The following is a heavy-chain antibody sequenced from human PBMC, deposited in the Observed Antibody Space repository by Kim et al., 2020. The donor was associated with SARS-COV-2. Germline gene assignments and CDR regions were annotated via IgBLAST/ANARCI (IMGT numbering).Heavy chain of an antibody. V-gene: IGHV3-30*04. CDR2: ISYDGSNK. Sequence: GGSLRLSCAASGFTFSSYAMHWVRQAPGKGLEWVAVISYDGSNKYYADSVKGRFTISRDNSKNTLYLQMTSLRAEDTAVYYCARTRGGAYYYGMDVWGPGTTVTVSS. CDR3: ARTRGGAYYYGMDV. D-gene: IGHD3-10*01. CDR1: GFTFSSYA. J-gene: IGHJ6*02.